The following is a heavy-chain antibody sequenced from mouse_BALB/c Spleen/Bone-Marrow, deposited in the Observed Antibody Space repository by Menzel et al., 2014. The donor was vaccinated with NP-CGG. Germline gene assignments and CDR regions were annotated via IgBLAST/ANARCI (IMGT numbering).Heavy chain of an antibody. CDR3: ARDNGSSPSYWFFNV. CDR2: IRNEANGYTT. D-gene: IGHD1-1*01. Sequence: EVKVEESGGGLVQPGGSLRLSCATSGFTFTDYYMTWVRQPSGKALEWLSFIRNEANGYTTEYSESVKGRFAISRDNSQSILYLQMNTLRPEDSATYDCARDNGSSPSYWFFNVWGAGTTVTVSS. CDR1: GFTFTDYY. J-gene: IGHJ1*01. V-gene: IGHV7-3*02.